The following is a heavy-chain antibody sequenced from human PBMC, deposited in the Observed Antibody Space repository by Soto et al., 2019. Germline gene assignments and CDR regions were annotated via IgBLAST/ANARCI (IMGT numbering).Heavy chain of an antibody. D-gene: IGHD6-19*01. J-gene: IGHJ3*02. Sequence: QVQLVQSGAEVKRSGASVRISCKASGNTFNRHDINWVRQATGQGPEWIGWMNPNSGNTGYAQKFQGRVTMTRDSSITTAYMDLSSLTSEDTAIYYCAREGLYGSIQDNTFDIWGQGTMVSVSS. CDR2: MNPNSGNT. CDR1: GNTFNRHD. CDR3: AREGLYGSIQDNTFDI. V-gene: IGHV1-8*01.